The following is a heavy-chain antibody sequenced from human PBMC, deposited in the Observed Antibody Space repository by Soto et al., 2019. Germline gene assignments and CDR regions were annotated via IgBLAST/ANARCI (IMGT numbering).Heavy chain of an antibody. CDR3: AKTTHTAAGPADAFDI. V-gene: IGHV3-23*01. CDR2: ISGSGGCT. CDR1: GFTFSSYA. J-gene: IGHJ3*02. D-gene: IGHD6-13*01. Sequence: PVGSLRLSCAASGFTFSSYAMSWVRQAPGKGLEWVSAISGSGGCTYYADSVKGRFTISRDNSKNTLYLQMNSLRAEDTAVYYCAKTTHTAAGPADAFDIWGQGTMVTVSS.